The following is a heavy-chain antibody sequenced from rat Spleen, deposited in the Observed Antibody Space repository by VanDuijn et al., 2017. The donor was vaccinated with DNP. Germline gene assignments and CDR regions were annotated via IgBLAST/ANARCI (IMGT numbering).Heavy chain of an antibody. V-gene: IGHV5-25*01. J-gene: IGHJ2*01. CDR3: ASLNNYNWFDY. CDR1: KFTFSNYD. CDR2: VSPSGGRT. Sequence: EVQLVESGGGLVQPGRSLKLSCAASKFTFSNYDMAWVRQAPTKGLEWVAAVSPSGGRTYYRDSVKGRFTISRDNTKSILYLQMDSLRSEDTATYYCASLNNYNWFDYWGQGVMVTVSS. D-gene: IGHD1-10*01.